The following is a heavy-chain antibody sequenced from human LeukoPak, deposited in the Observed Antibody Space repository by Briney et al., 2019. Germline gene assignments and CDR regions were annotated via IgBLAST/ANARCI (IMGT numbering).Heavy chain of an antibody. D-gene: IGHD2-2*01. CDR2: IYTSGST. Sequence: SETLSLTCTVSGGSISSYYWSWIRQPAGKGLEWIGRIYTSGSTNYNPSLKSRVTMSVDTSKNQFSLKLSSVTAADTAVYYCARPSIPSAAASALDIWGQGTMVTVSS. J-gene: IGHJ3*02. V-gene: IGHV4-4*07. CDR1: GGSISSYY. CDR3: ARPSIPSAAASALDI.